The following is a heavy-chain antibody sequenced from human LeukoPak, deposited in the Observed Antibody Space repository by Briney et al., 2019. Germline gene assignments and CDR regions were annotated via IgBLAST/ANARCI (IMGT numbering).Heavy chain of an antibody. CDR3: ARISIAVAGADY. CDR1: GFTFSSSW. D-gene: IGHD6-19*01. Sequence: GGSLRLSCAASGFTFSSSWMSWVRQAQGKGLEWVANIKQDGSEKYYVDSVKGRFTISRDNTKNSLYLQMDSLRAEDTAVYYCARISIAVAGADYWGQGTLVTVSS. J-gene: IGHJ4*02. CDR2: IKQDGSEK. V-gene: IGHV3-7*01.